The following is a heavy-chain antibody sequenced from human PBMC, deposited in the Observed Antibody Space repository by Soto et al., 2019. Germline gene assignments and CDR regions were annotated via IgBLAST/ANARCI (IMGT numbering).Heavy chain of an antibody. V-gene: IGHV1-69*13. D-gene: IGHD3-10*01. CDR3: ARAGMSGSYYPPPDYYYYYGMDV. Sequence: ASVKVSCKASGGTFSSYAISWVRQAPGQGLEWMGGIIPIFGTANYAQKFQGRVTITADESTSTAYMELSSLRSEDTAVYYCARAGMSGSYYPPPDYYYYYGMDVWGQGTTVTVSS. J-gene: IGHJ6*02. CDR1: GGTFSSYA. CDR2: IIPIFGTA.